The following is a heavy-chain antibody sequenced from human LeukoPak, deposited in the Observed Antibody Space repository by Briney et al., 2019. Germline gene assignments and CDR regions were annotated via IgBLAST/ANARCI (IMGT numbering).Heavy chain of an antibody. J-gene: IGHJ4*02. Sequence: ASVKVSCKASGYTFTSYYMHWVRQAPGQGLEWMGIINPSGGSTSYAQKFQGRVTMTRDTSTSTVYMELSSLRSEDTAVYYCARDSDDYGDLGDFDYWGQGTLVTVSS. CDR2: INPSGGST. CDR3: ARDSDDYGDLGDFDY. D-gene: IGHD4-17*01. CDR1: GYTFTSYY. V-gene: IGHV1-46*01.